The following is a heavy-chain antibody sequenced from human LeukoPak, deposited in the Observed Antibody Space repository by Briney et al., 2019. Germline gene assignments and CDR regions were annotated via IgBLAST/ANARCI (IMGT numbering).Heavy chain of an antibody. V-gene: IGHV3-30*04. CDR2: SSTHGSDE. Sequence: PAKSLRLSCAASGFTFTSLPLHWVRQAPGKGLEWVAVSSTHGSDEYYADSVKGRFTVFSDNSKKTVYLQMDSLRAEDTAVYHRAMDYYDSNGYSRGWDYWGQGTLVTVSS. CDR3: AMDYYDSNGYSRGWDY. CDR1: GFTFTSLP. D-gene: IGHD3-22*01. J-gene: IGHJ4*02.